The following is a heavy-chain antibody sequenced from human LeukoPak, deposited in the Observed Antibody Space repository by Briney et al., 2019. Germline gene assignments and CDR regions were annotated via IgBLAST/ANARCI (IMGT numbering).Heavy chain of an antibody. J-gene: IGHJ4*02. V-gene: IGHV1-2*06. Sequence: ASVKVSCKASGYTFTGYYMHWVRQAPGQGLEWMGRINPNSGGTNYAKKFQGRVTMTRDTSISTAYMELSRLRSDDTAVYYCARSLMVRGVPTHFDYWGQGTLVTVSS. CDR3: ARSLMVRGVPTHFDY. CDR2: INPNSGGT. CDR1: GYTFTGYY. D-gene: IGHD3-10*01.